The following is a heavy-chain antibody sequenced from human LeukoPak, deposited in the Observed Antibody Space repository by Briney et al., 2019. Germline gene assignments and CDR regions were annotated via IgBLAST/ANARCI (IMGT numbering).Heavy chain of an antibody. CDR3: AKSIATGYYGMDV. CDR1: GFTFASYA. V-gene: IGHV3-23*01. CDR2: ISRSDGST. Sequence: PGGSLRLSCAASGFTFASYAMSWVRQAPRKGLEWVSAISRSDGSTYYADSVKGRFTISTDNSKNTLSLQMNSLRAEDTAVYYCAKSIATGYYGMDVWGQGTTVTVSS. J-gene: IGHJ6*02.